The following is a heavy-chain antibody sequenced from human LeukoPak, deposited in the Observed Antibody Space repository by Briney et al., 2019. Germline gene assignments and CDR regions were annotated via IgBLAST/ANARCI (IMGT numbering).Heavy chain of an antibody. J-gene: IGHJ4*02. CDR2: IYYSGST. CDR1: GGSISSYY. Sequence: PSETLSLTCTVSGGSISSYYWSWIRQPPGKGLEWIGYIYYSGSTNYNPSLKSRVTISVDTSKNQFFLKLSSVTAADTAVYYCAREGLKYNFDYWGQGTLVTVSS. CDR3: AREGLKYNFDY. D-gene: IGHD2/OR15-2a*01. V-gene: IGHV4-59*01.